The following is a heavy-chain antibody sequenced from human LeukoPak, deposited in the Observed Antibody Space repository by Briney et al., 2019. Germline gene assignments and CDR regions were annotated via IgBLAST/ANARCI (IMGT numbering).Heavy chain of an antibody. Sequence: SETLSLTCTVSGGSISSYYWSWIRQPAGKGLEWIGRIYTSGSTNYNPSLKSRVTMSVDTSKDQFSLKLSSVTAADTAVYYCARAPMVRGVIISYFDYWGQGTLVTVSS. CDR3: ARAPMVRGVIISYFDY. V-gene: IGHV4-4*07. CDR1: GGSISSYY. J-gene: IGHJ4*02. CDR2: IYTSGST. D-gene: IGHD3-10*01.